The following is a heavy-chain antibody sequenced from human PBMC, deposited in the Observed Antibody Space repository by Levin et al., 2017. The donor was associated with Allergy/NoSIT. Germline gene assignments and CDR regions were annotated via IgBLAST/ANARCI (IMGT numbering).Heavy chain of an antibody. Sequence: ASVKVSCKASGGTFSSYTISWVRQAPGQGLEWMGRIIPILGIANYAQKFQGRVTITADKSTSTAYMELSSLRSEDTAVYYCAGRGSGSIEGGIYDAFDIWGQGTMVTVSS. CDR2: IIPILGIA. J-gene: IGHJ3*02. V-gene: IGHV1-69*02. CDR1: GGTFSSYT. D-gene: IGHD3-10*01. CDR3: AGRGSGSIEGGIYDAFDI.